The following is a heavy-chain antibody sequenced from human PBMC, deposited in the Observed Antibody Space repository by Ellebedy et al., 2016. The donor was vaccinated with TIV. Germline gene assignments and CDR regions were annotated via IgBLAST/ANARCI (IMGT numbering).Heavy chain of an antibody. CDR1: GFTFRFYG. J-gene: IGHJ3*02. CDR2: IQYDESDK. D-gene: IGHD2-2*01. V-gene: IGHV3-30*02. CDR3: AKLNQHTDRDAVDI. Sequence: PGGSLRLSCAASGFTFRFYGMYWVRQAQGKGLEWAAFIQYDESDKHYTDSVKGRFTISRDNSKNTLYLQMNSLRAEDTAVYYCAKLNQHTDRDAVDIWGQGTMVTVSS.